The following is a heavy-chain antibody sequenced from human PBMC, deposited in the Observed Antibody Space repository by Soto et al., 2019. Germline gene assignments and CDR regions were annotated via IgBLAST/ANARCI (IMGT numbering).Heavy chain of an antibody. D-gene: IGHD3-9*01. CDR3: ARGSHYDILTGYYFGFGMDV. CDR2: INHSGST. CDR1: GGSFSGYY. J-gene: IGHJ6*02. V-gene: IGHV4-34*01. Sequence: SETLSLTCAVYGGSFSGYYWSWIRQPPGKGLEWIGEINHSGSTNYNPSLKSRVTISVDTSKNQFSLKLSSVTAADTAVYYCARGSHYDILTGYYFGFGMDVWGQGTTVTVSS.